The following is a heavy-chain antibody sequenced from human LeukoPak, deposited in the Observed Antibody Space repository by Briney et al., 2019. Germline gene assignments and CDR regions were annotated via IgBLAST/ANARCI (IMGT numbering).Heavy chain of an antibody. CDR1: GGSISSYY. J-gene: IGHJ4*02. V-gene: IGHV4-59*12. CDR2: TYHSGST. D-gene: IGHD3-3*01. Sequence: SETLSLTCTVSGGSISSYYWSWIRQPAGKGLEWNGYTYHSGSTYYNPSLKSRVTISVDRSKNQFSLKLSSVTAADTAVYYCARDAKDLWSGHFELWGQGTLVTVS. CDR3: ARDAKDLWSGHFEL.